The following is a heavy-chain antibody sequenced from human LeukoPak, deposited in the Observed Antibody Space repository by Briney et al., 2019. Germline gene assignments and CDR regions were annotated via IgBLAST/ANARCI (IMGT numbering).Heavy chain of an antibody. CDR1: GFTFSSSA. CDR2: ISNNGGYT. Sequence: GGSLRLSCAASGFTFSSSAMSWVRQAPGKGLEWVSAISNNGGYTYYADSVQGRFTISRDNSKSTLCLQMNSLRAEDTAVYYCAKGAQRSPYYGMDVWGQGTTVTVSS. J-gene: IGHJ6*02. CDR3: AKGAQRSPYYGMDV. V-gene: IGHV3-23*01. D-gene: IGHD4-17*01.